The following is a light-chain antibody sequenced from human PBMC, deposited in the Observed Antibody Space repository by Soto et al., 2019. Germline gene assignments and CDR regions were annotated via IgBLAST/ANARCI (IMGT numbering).Light chain of an antibody. CDR3: HLWDNTSDQPV. V-gene: IGLV3-21*02. Sequence: SYELTQPPSVSVAPGQTARITCGGNNIESKSVHWYQQRPGQAPVLVVHDDSDRPSGIPERFSGSNSGNAATLTISRVEAGDEADYYCHLWDNTSDQPVFGGGTKVTVL. CDR2: DDS. J-gene: IGLJ2*01. CDR1: NIESKS.